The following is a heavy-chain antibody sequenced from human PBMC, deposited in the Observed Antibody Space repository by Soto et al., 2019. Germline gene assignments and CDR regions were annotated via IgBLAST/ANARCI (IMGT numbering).Heavy chain of an antibody. V-gene: IGHV3-23*01. J-gene: IGHJ4*02. Sequence: GESLKISCAASRFNFTNYAMTWVRQAPGKGLEWVSSISNTGGTTFYADSVKGRFTISRDNSRNTVYLQMNSLRADDTAVYYCATYTSRRFLEWLLSGVDWGQGTLVTVSS. D-gene: IGHD3-3*01. CDR3: ATYTSRRFLEWLLSGVD. CDR1: RFNFTNYA. CDR2: ISNTGGTT.